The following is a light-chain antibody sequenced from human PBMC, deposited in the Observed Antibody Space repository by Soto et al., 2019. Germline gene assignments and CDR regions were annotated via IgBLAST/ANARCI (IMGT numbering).Light chain of an antibody. Sequence: QSVLTQPASVSGSPGQSITISCTGTSSDVGGYNYVSWYQQHPGKAPKLMIYDVSNRPSRVSNRFSGSKSGNTASLTISGLQAEDEADYYCSSYTSSSTPLDVFGTGTKLTVL. J-gene: IGLJ1*01. CDR1: SSDVGGYNY. V-gene: IGLV2-14*01. CDR2: DVS. CDR3: SSYTSSSTPLDV.